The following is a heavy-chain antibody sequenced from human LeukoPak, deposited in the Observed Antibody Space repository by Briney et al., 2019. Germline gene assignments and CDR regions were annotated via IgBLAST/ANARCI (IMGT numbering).Heavy chain of an antibody. CDR3: ARDGERFDP. V-gene: IGHV4-59*12. Sequence: SETLSLTCTVSGVSISSYYWTWIRQPPGKGLEWLGYGSYSGSTNYNPSLKSRVTISVDTSKNQFSLKLSSVTAADTAVYYCARDGERFDPWGQGTLVTVSS. D-gene: IGHD1-26*01. CDR2: GSYSGST. CDR1: GVSISSYY. J-gene: IGHJ5*02.